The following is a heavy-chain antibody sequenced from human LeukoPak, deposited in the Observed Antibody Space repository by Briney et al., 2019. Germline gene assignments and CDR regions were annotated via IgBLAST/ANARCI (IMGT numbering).Heavy chain of an antibody. J-gene: IGHJ4*02. Sequence: ASVKVSCKASGYTLTGYYMHWVRQAPGQGLEWMGWINPDSGGTKYAQKFQGRVTMTRDTSISTAYIELSRLRSDDTAVYYCARGSSSSWYKYFFDYCGQGTPVTVSS. CDR1: GYTLTGYY. V-gene: IGHV1-2*02. CDR3: ARGSSSSWYKYFFDY. CDR2: INPDSGGT. D-gene: IGHD6-13*01.